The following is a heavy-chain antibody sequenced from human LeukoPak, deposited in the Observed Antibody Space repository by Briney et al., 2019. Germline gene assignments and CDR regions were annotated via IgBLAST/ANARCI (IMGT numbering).Heavy chain of an antibody. CDR3: ARDDTGRAAAGTKPFDY. CDR2: ISSSSSYI. V-gene: IGHV3-21*01. D-gene: IGHD6-13*01. CDR1: GFTFSSYS. Sequence: PGGSLRLSCAASGFTFSSYSMNWVRQAPGKGLEWVSSISSSSSYIYYADSVKGRFTISRDNAKNSLYLQMNSLRAEDTAVYYCARDDTGRAAAGTKPFDYWGQGTLVTVSS. J-gene: IGHJ4*02.